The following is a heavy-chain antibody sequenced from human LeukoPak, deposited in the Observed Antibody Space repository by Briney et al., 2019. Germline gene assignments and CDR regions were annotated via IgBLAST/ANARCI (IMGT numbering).Heavy chain of an antibody. Sequence: PGGSLRLSCAASGFTFSSYEMNWVRQAPGKGLEWVSYISSSGSTIYYADSVKGRFTISRDNAKNSLYLQMNSLRAEDTAVYYCARDFSWGRGVPFDYWGQGTLVTVSS. CDR1: GFTFSSYE. CDR2: ISSSGSTI. CDR3: ARDFSWGRGVPFDY. D-gene: IGHD3-10*01. J-gene: IGHJ4*02. V-gene: IGHV3-48*03.